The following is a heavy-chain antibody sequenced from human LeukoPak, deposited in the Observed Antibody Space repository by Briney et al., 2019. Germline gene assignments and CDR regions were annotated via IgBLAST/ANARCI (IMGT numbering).Heavy chain of an antibody. D-gene: IGHD3-9*01. CDR3: ARGGEGTYYDILTGFYTHYDFDY. V-gene: IGHV4-59*08. CDR2: IYYSGNT. J-gene: IGHJ4*02. Sequence: SETLSLTCTVSGGSISSYYWSWIRQPPGKGLEWIGYIYYSGNTKYNPSLKSRVTISVDTSKNQFSLKLSSVTAADTAVYYCARGGEGTYYDILTGFYTHYDFDYWGQGTLVTVSS. CDR1: GGSISSYY.